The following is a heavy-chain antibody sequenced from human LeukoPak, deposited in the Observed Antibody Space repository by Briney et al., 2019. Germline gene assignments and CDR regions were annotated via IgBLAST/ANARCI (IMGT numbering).Heavy chain of an antibody. V-gene: IGHV4-61*09. CDR2: IYTSGST. J-gene: IGHJ4*02. CDR1: GGSISSGSYY. CDR3: ARDPTVTKGFDY. Sequence: SQTLSLTCTVSGGSISSGSYYWSWIRQPAGKGLEWIGHIYTSGSTNYNPSLKSRVTIPVDTSKNQFSLKLSSVTAADTAVYYCARDPTVTKGFDYWGQGTLVTVSS. D-gene: IGHD4-17*01.